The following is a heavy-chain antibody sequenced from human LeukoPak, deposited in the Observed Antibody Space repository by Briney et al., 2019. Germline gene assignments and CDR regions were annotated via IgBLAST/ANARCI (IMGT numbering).Heavy chain of an antibody. J-gene: IGHJ6*03. V-gene: IGHV4-4*02. CDR2: IYHSGST. CDR1: GGSISSSNW. CDR3: ARAAAAGFYYYYYYMDV. D-gene: IGHD6-13*01. Sequence: SETLSLTCAVSGGSISSSNWWSWVRQPPGKGLEWIGEIYHSGSTNYNPSLKSRVTISVDKSKNQFSLKLSSVTAADTAVYYCARAAAAGFYYYYYYMDVWGKGTTVTVSS.